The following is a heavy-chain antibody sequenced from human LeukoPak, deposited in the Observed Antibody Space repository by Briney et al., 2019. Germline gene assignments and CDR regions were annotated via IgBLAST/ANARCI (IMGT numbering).Heavy chain of an antibody. Sequence: GGSLRLSCAASGFTFDNYRMSWVRQAPGKGLEWVSPVNADGGNTYYADSVKGRFTISRDNSKSTLFLQMNSLRVEDTALYYCTKRVKYGGTGGHFADWGQGTLVTVSS. J-gene: IGHJ4*02. CDR1: GFTFDNYR. D-gene: IGHD1-14*01. CDR2: VNADGGNT. V-gene: IGHV3-23*01. CDR3: TKRVKYGGTGGHFAD.